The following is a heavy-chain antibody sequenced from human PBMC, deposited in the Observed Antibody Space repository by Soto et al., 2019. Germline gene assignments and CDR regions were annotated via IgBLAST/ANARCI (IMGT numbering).Heavy chain of an antibody. Sequence: SETLSLTCTVSGGSISSGDYYWSWIRQPPGKGLEWIGYIYHSGSTYYNPSLKSRVTISVDRSKNQFSLKLSSVTAADTAVYYCARAGGLGAVAVDYWGQGTLVTVSS. J-gene: IGHJ4*02. V-gene: IGHV4-30-2*01. CDR3: ARAGGLGAVAVDY. D-gene: IGHD6-19*01. CDR2: IYHSGST. CDR1: GGSISSGDYY.